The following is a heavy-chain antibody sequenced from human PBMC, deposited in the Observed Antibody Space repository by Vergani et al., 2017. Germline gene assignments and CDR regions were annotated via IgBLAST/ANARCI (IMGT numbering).Heavy chain of an antibody. D-gene: IGHD4-17*01. Sequence: EVQLLESGGGLVQPGGSLRLSCAASGFTFSSYAMSWVRQAPGKGLEWVSAISGSGGSTYYADSVKGRFTISRDNAKNSLYLQMNSLRAEDTAVYYCASYGDYPPSIDYWGQGTLVTVSS. CDR1: GFTFSSYA. CDR2: ISGSGGST. J-gene: IGHJ4*02. V-gene: IGHV3-23*01. CDR3: ASYGDYPPSIDY.